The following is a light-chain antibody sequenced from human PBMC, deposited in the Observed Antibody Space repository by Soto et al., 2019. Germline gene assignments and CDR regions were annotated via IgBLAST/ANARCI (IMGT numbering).Light chain of an antibody. J-gene: IGKJ4*01. CDR3: QQFSSSPLT. CDR2: RTF. CDR1: QSIASSY. V-gene: IGKV3-20*01. Sequence: EIVLTHSPGTLSLSPGERATLSCRASQSIASSYLAWYQQRPGQPPRLLLYRTFNRATGIPDRFSGGGSGTDFTLTISSLVPEDSAVYFCQQFSSSPLTFGGGTKVDIK.